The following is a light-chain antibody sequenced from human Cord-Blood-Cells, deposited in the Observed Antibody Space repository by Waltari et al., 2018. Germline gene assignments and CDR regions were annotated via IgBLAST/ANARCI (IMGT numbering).Light chain of an antibody. CDR1: NSDVSGSNC. Sequence: QSALTQPASVSVSPGQSITISCTGTNSDVSGSNCVSWYQQHPGKAPKLMIYEVRNRPSGVSNRFSGSKSGNTASLTISGLQAEDEADYYCSSYTSSSTLYVFGTGTKVTVL. CDR3: SSYTSSSTLYV. CDR2: EVR. V-gene: IGLV2-14*01. J-gene: IGLJ1*01.